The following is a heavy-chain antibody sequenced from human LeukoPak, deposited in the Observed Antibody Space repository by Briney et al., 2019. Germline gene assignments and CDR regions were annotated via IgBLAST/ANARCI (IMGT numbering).Heavy chain of an antibody. D-gene: IGHD4-17*01. V-gene: IGHV3-23*01. J-gene: IGHJ6*03. CDR2: IGGSGRIA. Sequence: GGSLRLSCAASGFTFSSYAMSGVRQAPGEGLEWGSGIGGSGRIANLADSVQGRFTISRDNSKNTLYLQMNSLRAEDSAIYYCAKRATVTTTYNYYYMDVWGEGTTVIVSS. CDR1: GFTFSSYA. CDR3: AKRATVTTTYNYYYMDV.